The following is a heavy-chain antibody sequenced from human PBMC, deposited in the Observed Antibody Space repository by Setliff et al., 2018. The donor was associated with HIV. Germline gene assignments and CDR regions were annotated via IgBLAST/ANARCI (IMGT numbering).Heavy chain of an antibody. CDR3: AREGGQGYYGSGSFYHRNFDL. J-gene: IGHJ2*01. D-gene: IGHD3-10*01. CDR1: GVSLSGYY. Sequence: SETLSLTCAVYGVSLSGYYWSWVRPSPGRGLEWIGESNQSVNTNFNPSLKSRSIIPVDASKSQFSLKLTSVTAADTALYYCAREGGQGYYGSGSFYHRNFDLWGRGTLVTVSS. V-gene: IGHV4-34*01. CDR2: SNQSVNT.